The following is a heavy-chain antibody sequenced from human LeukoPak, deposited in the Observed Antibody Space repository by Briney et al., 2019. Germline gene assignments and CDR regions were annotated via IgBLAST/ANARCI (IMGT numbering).Heavy chain of an antibody. J-gene: IGHJ4*02. D-gene: IGHD6-19*01. CDR3: AREAVAGSGYFFDY. V-gene: IGHV3-48*03. CDR2: ISGSGYPI. Sequence: GGSLRLSCTASGFTYSTYEMNLVRQAPGKGLEWVSYISGSGYPIYYADSVKGRFTISRDNAKNSLSLQMNSLRAEDTAVYYCAREAVAGSGYFFDYWGQGTLVTVSS. CDR1: GFTYSTYE.